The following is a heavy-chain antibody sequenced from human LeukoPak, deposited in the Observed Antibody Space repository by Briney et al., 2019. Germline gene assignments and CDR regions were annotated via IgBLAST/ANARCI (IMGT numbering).Heavy chain of an antibody. CDR3: ARGHCSGGSCYLYFDY. CDR2: INPNSGGT. D-gene: IGHD2-15*01. V-gene: IGHV1-2*02. CDR1: GYTFTGYY. Sequence: ASVKVSCKASGYTFTGYYMHWVRQAPGQGLEWMGWINPNSGGTNYAQKFQGRVTMTRDTSISTAHMELSRLRSDDTAVYYCARGHCSGGSCYLYFDYWGQGTLVTVSS. J-gene: IGHJ4*02.